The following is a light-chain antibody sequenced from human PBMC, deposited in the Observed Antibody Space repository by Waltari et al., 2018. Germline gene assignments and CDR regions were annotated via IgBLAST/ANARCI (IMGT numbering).Light chain of an antibody. CDR2: WAY. CDR1: QSVLYSSNNKNY. J-gene: IGKJ1*01. V-gene: IGKV4-1*01. CDR3: QQYYTTPWT. Sequence: DIVMTQSPDSLAVSLGERATINCESSQSVLYSSNNKNYLAWYQQKPGQPPRLRIYWAYPRDSGVPDRCSGSGSGTDFTLSISSLQAEDVAFYYCQQYYTTPWTFGQGTKVEIK.